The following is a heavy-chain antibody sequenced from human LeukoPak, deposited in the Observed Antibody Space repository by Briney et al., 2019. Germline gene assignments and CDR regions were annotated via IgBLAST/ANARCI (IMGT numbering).Heavy chain of an antibody. V-gene: IGHV3-48*02. D-gene: IGHD3-16*02. CDR3: ARVSDYVLGSYRH. CDR2: ISSSSSTI. Sequence: GGSLRLSCAASGFTFSSYSLNWVRQAPGKGLEWVSYISSSSSTIYYADSVKGRFTISRDNAKNSLYLQMNSLRDEDTAVYYCARVSDYVLGSYRHWGQGTLVTVSS. J-gene: IGHJ4*02. CDR1: GFTFSSYS.